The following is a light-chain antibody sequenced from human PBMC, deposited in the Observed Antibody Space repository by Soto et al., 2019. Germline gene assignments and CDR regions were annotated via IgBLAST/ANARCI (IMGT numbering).Light chain of an antibody. J-gene: IGLJ3*02. Sequence: SYELTQPPSVSVAPGKTATITCGGNNIGSESVHWYQQKPGQAPVLVIYYDSDRPSGIPERFSGSNSGKTATLTISRVEAGDEADYYCQVWDSSSAHPDWVFGGGTKLTVL. CDR3: QVWDSSSAHPDWV. CDR2: YDS. V-gene: IGLV3-21*04. CDR1: NIGSES.